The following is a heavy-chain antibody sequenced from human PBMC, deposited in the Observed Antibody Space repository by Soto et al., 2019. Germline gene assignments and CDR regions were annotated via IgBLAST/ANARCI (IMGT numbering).Heavy chain of an antibody. J-gene: IGHJ4*02. Sequence: PGGSLRLSCAASGFTFSNYGMSWVRQAPGKGLEWVANIKEDGSEKYYVDSVKGRFTISRDNAKNSLYLQMSSLRPEDTAVYYCTIRHPSIYNYWGQGTLVTVSS. CDR3: TIRHPSIYNY. CDR1: GFTFSNYG. CDR2: IKEDGSEK. D-gene: IGHD4-4*01. V-gene: IGHV3-7*01.